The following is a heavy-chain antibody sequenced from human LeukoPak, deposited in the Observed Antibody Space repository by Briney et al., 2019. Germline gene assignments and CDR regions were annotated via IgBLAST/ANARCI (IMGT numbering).Heavy chain of an antibody. Sequence: ASVTVSCTASGYTFTSYGISWVRQAPGQGLEWMGWISAYNGNTNYAQKLQGRVTMTTDTSTSTAYMELRSLRSDDTVVYYCATIAVAGTDAFDIWGQGTMVTVSS. CDR2: ISAYNGNT. CDR3: ATIAVAGTDAFDI. J-gene: IGHJ3*02. D-gene: IGHD6-19*01. CDR1: GYTFTSYG. V-gene: IGHV1-18*01.